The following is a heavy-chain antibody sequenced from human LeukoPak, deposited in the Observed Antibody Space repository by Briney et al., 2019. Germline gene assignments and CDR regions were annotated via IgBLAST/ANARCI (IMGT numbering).Heavy chain of an antibody. CDR1: GGSISSGSYY. CDR3: SFSGITIFGVVRDY. CDR2: IYTSGST. V-gene: IGHV4-61*02. D-gene: IGHD3-3*01. J-gene: IGHJ4*02. Sequence: TLSLTCTVSGGSISSGSYYWSWIRQPAWKGLEWIGRIYTSGSTNYNPSLKSRVTISVDTSKNQFSLKLSSVTAADTAVYYCSFSGITIFGVVRDYWGQGTLVTVSS.